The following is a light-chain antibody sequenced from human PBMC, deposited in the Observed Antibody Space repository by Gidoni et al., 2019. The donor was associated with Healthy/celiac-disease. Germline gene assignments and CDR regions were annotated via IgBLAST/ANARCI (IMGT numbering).Light chain of an antibody. CDR2: LGS. J-gene: IGKJ1*01. V-gene: IGKV2-28*01. Sequence: DIVMTQSPLSLPVTPGEPASSSCRSSQSLLHSNGYNYLDWYLQKSGQSPQLLIYLGSNRASGVPDRFSGSGSGTDFTLKISRVEAEDVGVYYCMQALQTPRRTFGQGTKVEIK. CDR3: MQALQTPRRT. CDR1: QSLLHSNGYNY.